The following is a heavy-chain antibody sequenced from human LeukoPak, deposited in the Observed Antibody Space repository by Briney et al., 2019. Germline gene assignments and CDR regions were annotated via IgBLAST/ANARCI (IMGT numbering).Heavy chain of an antibody. D-gene: IGHD1-26*01. CDR2: FYTSGST. Sequence: SETLSLTCTVSGGSISSYYWSWIRQPAGKGLEWIGRFYTSGSTNYNPSLKSRVTMSVDTSKNQFSLKLSSVTAADTAVYYCAAGGEWVGATAFDIWGQGTMVTVSS. V-gene: IGHV4-4*07. CDR3: AAGGEWVGATAFDI. J-gene: IGHJ3*02. CDR1: GGSISSYY.